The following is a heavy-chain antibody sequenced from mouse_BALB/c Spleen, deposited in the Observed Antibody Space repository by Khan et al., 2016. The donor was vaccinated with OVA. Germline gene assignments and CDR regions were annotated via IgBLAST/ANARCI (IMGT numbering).Heavy chain of an antibody. CDR3: ARVYGGDFDY. V-gene: IGHV3-2*02. J-gene: IGHJ2*01. Sequence: VRLQQPGPGLVNPSQSLSLTCPVTGYSITSDYAWNWIRQFPGNKLEWMGYISYSGNTKYNPSFKSRISVTRATSKNPIFLQLNSVTAEDTATNYCARVYGGDFDYWGQGTTLTVSS. D-gene: IGHD2-10*02. CDR2: ISYSGNT. CDR1: GYSITSDYA.